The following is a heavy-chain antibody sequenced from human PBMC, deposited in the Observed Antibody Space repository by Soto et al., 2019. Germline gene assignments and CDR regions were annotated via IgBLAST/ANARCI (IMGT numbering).Heavy chain of an antibody. V-gene: IGHV4-34*01. CDR1: GGSFSGYY. CDR3: ARGIYSSSWLFFDY. Sequence: SETLSLTCAVYGGSFSGYYWSWIRQPPGKGLEWIGEINHSGSTNYNPSLKSRVTISVDTSKNQFSLKLSSVTAADTAVYYCARGIYSSSWLFFDYWGQGTLVTVSS. J-gene: IGHJ4*02. D-gene: IGHD6-13*01. CDR2: INHSGST.